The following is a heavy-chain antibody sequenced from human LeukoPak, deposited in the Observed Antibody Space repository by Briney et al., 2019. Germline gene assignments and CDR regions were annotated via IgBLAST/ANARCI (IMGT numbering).Heavy chain of an antibody. Sequence: PSETLSLTCAVYGGSFSGYYWSWIRQPPWKGLEWIGEINHSGSTNYNPSLKSRVTISVDTSKNQFSLKLSSVTAADTAVYYCARYRYSSSWNPWITWGQGTLVTVSS. CDR2: INHSGST. V-gene: IGHV4-34*01. CDR1: GGSFSGYY. D-gene: IGHD6-13*01. CDR3: ARYRYSSSWNPWIT. J-gene: IGHJ5*02.